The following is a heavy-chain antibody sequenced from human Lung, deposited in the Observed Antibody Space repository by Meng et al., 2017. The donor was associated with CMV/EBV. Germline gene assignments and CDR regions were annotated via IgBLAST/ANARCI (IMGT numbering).Heavy chain of an antibody. D-gene: IGHD2-21*02. CDR1: GGSISSSNW. J-gene: IGHJ4*02. Sequence: QMRLQGSGPGLLKPSGTLSLTCAVAGGSISSSNWWSWVRQPPGKGLEWIGEIYHSGSTNYNPSLKSRVTISVDKSKNQFSLKLSSVTAADTAVYYCARVVTALWGYYFDYWGQGTLVTVSS. V-gene: IGHV4-4*02. CDR2: IYHSGST. CDR3: ARVVTALWGYYFDY.